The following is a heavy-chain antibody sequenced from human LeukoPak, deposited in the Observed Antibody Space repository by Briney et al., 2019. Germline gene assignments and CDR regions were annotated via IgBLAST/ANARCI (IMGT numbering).Heavy chain of an antibody. D-gene: IGHD5-18*01. Sequence: SGGTLRLSCAASGFTFSSYGMSWVRQAPGKGLEWVSSISGSGGSAYYADSVKGRFTISRDNSKNTLYLQMNSLRAEDTAVYYCAKVTTGYSSPGPFDYWGQGTLVTVSS. CDR1: GFTFSSYG. J-gene: IGHJ4*02. V-gene: IGHV3-23*01. CDR2: ISGSGGSA. CDR3: AKVTTGYSSPGPFDY.